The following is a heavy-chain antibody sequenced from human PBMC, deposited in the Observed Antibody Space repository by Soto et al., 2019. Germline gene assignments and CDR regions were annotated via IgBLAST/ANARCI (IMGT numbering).Heavy chain of an antibody. D-gene: IGHD5-12*01. CDR1: GFSFSSYA. Sequence: EVQLLESGGGLVQPGGSLRLSSAASGFSFSSYAMVWVRQAPGKGLEWVSVISARGGSLYFADSVKGRFTISRDNSKNVLSLEMNSLRAEDTAIYFCAKGSIEYSASVDNWGQGTLVVVSS. V-gene: IGHV3-23*01. CDR3: AKGSIEYSASVDN. CDR2: ISARGGSL. J-gene: IGHJ4*02.